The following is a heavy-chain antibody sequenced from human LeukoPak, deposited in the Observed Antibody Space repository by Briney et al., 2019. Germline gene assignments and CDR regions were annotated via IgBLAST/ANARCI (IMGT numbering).Heavy chain of an antibody. D-gene: IGHD2-2*01. CDR2: IYSSGST. CDR1: GDSISRGGYY. J-gene: IGHJ6*03. V-gene: IGHV4-61*02. CDR3: ARVHLSSRGYSDYYYMDV. Sequence: SQTLSLTCTVSGDSISRGGYYWSWIRQPAGKGLQWIGRIYSSGSTNYNPSLKSRVTISVDTSKNQFSLKLSSVTAADTAVYYCARVHLSSRGYSDYYYMDVWGKGTTVTVSS.